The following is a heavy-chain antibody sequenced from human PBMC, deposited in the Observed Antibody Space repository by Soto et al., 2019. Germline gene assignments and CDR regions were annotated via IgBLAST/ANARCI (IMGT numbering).Heavy chain of an antibody. CDR1: GGSVSSGNYH. J-gene: IGHJ4*02. D-gene: IGHD3-16*01. CDR3: ARDLVN. V-gene: IGHV4-61*01. CDR2: IYYSGST. Sequence: QVQLQESGPGLVKPSETLSLTCTVSGGSVSSGNYHWSWIRQPPGKGLEWIGYIYYSGSTNYNPSLMSRVTISVDTSQNQFSLKLSSVTAADTAVYYCARDLVNWGQGTLVTVSS.